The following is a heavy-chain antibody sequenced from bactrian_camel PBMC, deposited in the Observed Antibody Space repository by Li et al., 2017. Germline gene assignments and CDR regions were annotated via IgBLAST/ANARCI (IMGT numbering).Heavy chain of an antibody. CDR3: VIRPSGTDLKIDY. V-gene: IGHV3S53*01. Sequence: VQLVESGGGSVQPGGSLRLSCTGTGIYLSSAYCVGWFRQAPGKQREGVATMASGGTTNYADSVKGRTTISRANAKNTVALQMSSLKPEDTAVYYCVIRPSGTDLKIDYWGQGTQVTVS. J-gene: IGHJ4*01. CDR2: MASGGTT. CDR1: GIYLSSAYC.